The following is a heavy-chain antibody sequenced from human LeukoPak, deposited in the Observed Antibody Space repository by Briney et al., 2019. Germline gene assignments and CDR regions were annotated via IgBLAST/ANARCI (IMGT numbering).Heavy chain of an antibody. CDR1: GGSFSGYY. Sequence: SETLSLTCAVYGGSFSGYYWSWIRQPPGKGLEWIGEINHSGSTNYNPSLKSRVTISVDTSKNQFSLKLSSVTAADTAVYYCARNYYYFYYMDVWGKGTTVTVSS. CDR3: ARNYYYFYYMDV. V-gene: IGHV4-34*01. CDR2: INHSGST. J-gene: IGHJ6*03.